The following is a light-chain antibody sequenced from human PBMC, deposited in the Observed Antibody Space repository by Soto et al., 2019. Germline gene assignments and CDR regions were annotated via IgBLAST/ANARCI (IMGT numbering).Light chain of an antibody. CDR2: DVT. J-gene: IGLJ1*01. V-gene: IGLV2-14*01. CDR1: SSDVGGYIY. Sequence: QSVLTQPASVSGSPGQSITISCTGTSSDVGGYIYVSWYQQHPGKAPKLMIYDVTNRPSGVSNRFSGSKSGNTASLTISGLQAEDEADYYCSSYTSSSTLGVFGTGTKSPS. CDR3: SSYTSSSTLGV.